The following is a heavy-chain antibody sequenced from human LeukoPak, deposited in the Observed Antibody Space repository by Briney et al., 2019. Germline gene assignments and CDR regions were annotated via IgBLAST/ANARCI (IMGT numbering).Heavy chain of an antibody. CDR1: GGTFSIYA. V-gene: IGHV1-69*13. CDR3: ARESVGGLSTQYYFDY. J-gene: IGHJ4*02. D-gene: IGHD4-11*01. CDR2: IIPIFGTA. Sequence: SVTVPCTASGGTFSIYAISWVRQAPGQGLEWMGGIIPIFGTANYAQKFQGRVTITADESTSTAYMELSSLRSEDTAVYYCARESVGGLSTQYYFDYWGQRTLVTVSS.